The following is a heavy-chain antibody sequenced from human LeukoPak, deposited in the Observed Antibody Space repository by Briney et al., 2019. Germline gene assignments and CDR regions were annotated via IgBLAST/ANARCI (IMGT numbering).Heavy chain of an antibody. Sequence: GESLKISCAASGFTFRNAWMSWVRQAPGKGLEWIGRIKSESDGGTRDYAAPVKGRFTISRDDSKNTVYLQMNSLENEDTGVYFCTSGTEAGHYYETSGSPGDVSDIWGQGTMVTVSS. CDR3: TSGTEAGHYYETSGSPGDVSDI. CDR1: GFTFRNAW. CDR2: IKSESDGGTR. J-gene: IGHJ3*02. V-gene: IGHV3-15*01. D-gene: IGHD3-22*01.